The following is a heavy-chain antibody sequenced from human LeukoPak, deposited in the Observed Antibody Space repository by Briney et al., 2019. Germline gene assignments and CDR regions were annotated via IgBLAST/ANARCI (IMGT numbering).Heavy chain of an antibody. V-gene: IGHV4-34*01. Sequence: SETLSLTCAVYGGSFSGYYWSWIRQPPGKGLEWIGEINHSGSTNYNPSLKSRVTISVDTSKNQFSLKLSSVTAADTAVYYCARSRGVIDYWGQRTLVTVSS. CDR3: ARSRGVIDY. CDR1: GGSFSGYY. J-gene: IGHJ4*02. D-gene: IGHD3-10*01. CDR2: INHSGST.